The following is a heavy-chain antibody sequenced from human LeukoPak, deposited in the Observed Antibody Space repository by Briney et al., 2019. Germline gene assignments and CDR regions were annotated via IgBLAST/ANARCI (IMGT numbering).Heavy chain of an antibody. D-gene: IGHD1-14*01. CDR1: GGTFSSYA. V-gene: IGHV1-69*13. CDR3: ASPTTPLGKGTIAFDI. J-gene: IGHJ3*02. Sequence: SVKVSCKASGGTFSSYAISWVRQAPGQGLEWMGGIIPIFGTANYAQKFQGRVTFTADESTSTAYVELSSLRSEDTAVYYCASPTTPLGKGTIAFDIWGQGTMVTVSS. CDR2: IIPIFGTA.